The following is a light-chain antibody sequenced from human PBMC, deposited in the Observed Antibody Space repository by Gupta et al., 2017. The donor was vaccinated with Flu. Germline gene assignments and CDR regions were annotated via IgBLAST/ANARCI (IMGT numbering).Light chain of an antibody. V-gene: IGLV2-14*01. Sequence: QSALTQPASVSGSPGQSITISCSGTSSEVGRYNYVSWYQQHPGKAPNLMIYEVTNRPSGVSNRFSAAKSRNKASLIISGLQADDEADYYCNSDTTSSTWVFGGGTRLTVL. CDR2: EVT. CDR1: SSEVGRYNY. J-gene: IGLJ3*02. CDR3: NSDTTSSTWV.